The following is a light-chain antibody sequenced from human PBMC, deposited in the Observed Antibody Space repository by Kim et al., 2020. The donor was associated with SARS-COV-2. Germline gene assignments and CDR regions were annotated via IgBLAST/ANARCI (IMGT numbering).Light chain of an antibody. CDR3: QQYDNSWT. Sequence: LSASVGDRITITCRASQSINIWLAWYQQRPGKAPKLLIYKASTLESGVPSRFSGSGSGTEFTLTISSLQPDDVATYFCQQYDNSWTFGQGTKLEI. V-gene: IGKV1-5*03. CDR2: KAS. CDR1: QSINIW. J-gene: IGKJ1*01.